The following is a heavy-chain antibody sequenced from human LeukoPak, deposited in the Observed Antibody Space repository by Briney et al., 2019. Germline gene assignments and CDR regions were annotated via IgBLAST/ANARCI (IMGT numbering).Heavy chain of an antibody. CDR1: GFIFSNYD. D-gene: IGHD3-16*01. CDR3: AKRYVRTHDY. CDR2: ITGNGDIT. V-gene: IGHV3-23*01. J-gene: IGHJ4*02. Sequence: GGSLRLSCAASGFIFSNYDISWVRQAPGKGLEWVSAITGNGDITFYADSVKDRFIISRDNSKNSLYLQMNSLRAEDTAMYYCAKRYVRTHDYWGQGTLVTVSS.